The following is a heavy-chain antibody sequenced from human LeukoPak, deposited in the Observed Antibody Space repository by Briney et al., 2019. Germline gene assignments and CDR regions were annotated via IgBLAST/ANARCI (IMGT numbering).Heavy chain of an antibody. D-gene: IGHD5-18*01. J-gene: IGHJ4*02. Sequence: PGGSLRLSCEASGFTFGSHAIYWVRQAPGQGLEWVAGIFGSGGSPHYAESVKGRFTISRDNPRNTVYLQINSLRAEDTAVYYCGKTTVGYSSGQKPAWPVDYWGQGTLVTVSS. CDR3: GKTTVGYSSGQKPAWPVDY. V-gene: IGHV3-23*01. CDR2: IFGSGGSP. CDR1: GFTFGSHA.